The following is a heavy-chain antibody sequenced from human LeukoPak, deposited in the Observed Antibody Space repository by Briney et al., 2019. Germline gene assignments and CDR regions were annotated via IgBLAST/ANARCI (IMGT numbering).Heavy chain of an antibody. CDR3: ASGSPASFDY. Sequence: GGSLRLSCAGSGFPFTSYSMSWIRQAPGKGLEWVAIIRYDGSNKYYADSVKGRFTISRDNSKNTLYLQMNSLRTEDTAVYYCASGSPASFDYWGQGTLVTVSS. CDR2: IRYDGSNK. CDR1: GFPFTSYS. D-gene: IGHD1-26*01. V-gene: IGHV3-30*02. J-gene: IGHJ4*02.